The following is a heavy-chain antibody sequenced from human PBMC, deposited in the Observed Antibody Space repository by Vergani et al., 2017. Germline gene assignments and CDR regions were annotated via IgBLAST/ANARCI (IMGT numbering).Heavy chain of an antibody. Sequence: QLQESGPGLVKASETLSLTCTVSGDSIISRSYYWGWIRPPPGKGLECIGSIYNSGNGDSSSSLKSRVTISADTSKNHFSLRLTSVTAADTAVYYCASGKYYSDSTSHFRGRYFDVWGRGTLVTVPS. J-gene: IGHJ2*01. CDR3: ASGKYYSDSTSHFRGRYFDV. CDR2: IYNSGNG. D-gene: IGHD3-16*01. CDR1: GDSIISRSYY. V-gene: IGHV4-39*01.